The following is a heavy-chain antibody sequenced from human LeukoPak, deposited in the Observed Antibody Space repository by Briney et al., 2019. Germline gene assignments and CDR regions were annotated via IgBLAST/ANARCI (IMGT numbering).Heavy chain of an antibody. V-gene: IGHV1-2*02. D-gene: IGHD6-19*01. J-gene: IGHJ3*02. CDR1: GYTFTGYY. CDR3: ERGGSSGWYQAFDI. Sequence: ASVKVSCKASGYTFTGYYMHWVRQAPGQGLEWMGWINPNSGGTNYAQKFQGRVTMTRDTSISTAYMELSRLRSDDTAVYYCERGGSSGWYQAFDIWGQGTMVTVSS. CDR2: INPNSGGT.